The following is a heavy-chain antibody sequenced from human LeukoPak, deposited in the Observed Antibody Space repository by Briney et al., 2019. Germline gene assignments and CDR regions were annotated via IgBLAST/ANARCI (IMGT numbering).Heavy chain of an antibody. J-gene: IGHJ3*02. Sequence: GGSLRLSCAATTFTFINYNMNWVRQAPGKGLEWVSYISSSSSTIYYADSVKGRFTISRDNAKNSLYLQMNSLRAEDTAVYYCARDSMENAFDIWCQGTMVTVSS. D-gene: IGHD1-1*01. CDR3: ARDSMENAFDI. V-gene: IGHV3-48*01. CDR1: TFTFINYN. CDR2: ISSSSSTI.